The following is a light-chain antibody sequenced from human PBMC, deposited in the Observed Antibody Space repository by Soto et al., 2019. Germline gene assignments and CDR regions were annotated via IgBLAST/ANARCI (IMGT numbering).Light chain of an antibody. CDR1: SSNIGAGYD. Sequence: QSVLTQPPSVSGAPGQRVTISCNGSSSNIGAGYDVHWYQQLPGTAPKLLIHGNSNRPSGVPDRFSGSKSGTSASLAITGLQAEDEADYYCQSYDSSLSGSVFGGGTKVTVL. V-gene: IGLV1-40*01. CDR2: GNS. CDR3: QSYDSSLSGSV. J-gene: IGLJ2*01.